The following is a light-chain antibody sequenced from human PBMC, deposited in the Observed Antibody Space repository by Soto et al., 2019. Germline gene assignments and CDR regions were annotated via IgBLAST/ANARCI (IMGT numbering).Light chain of an antibody. CDR3: QQYGSSPRT. CDR1: QSVSSSY. Sequence: EIVLTQSPGTLSLSPGERATLSCRASQSVSSSYLAWYQQKPGQAPRLLIYGASSRATGIPDRFSGSGSGTDFTLKISRLEPEDFAVYYCQQYGSSPRTFGQGTKVDIK. J-gene: IGKJ1*01. CDR2: GAS. V-gene: IGKV3-20*01.